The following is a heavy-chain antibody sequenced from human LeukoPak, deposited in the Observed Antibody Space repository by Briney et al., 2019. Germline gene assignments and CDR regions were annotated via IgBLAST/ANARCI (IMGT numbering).Heavy chain of an antibody. CDR1: GGSISSGGYY. CDR3: ARSPYYYDSSGYLYYFDY. Sequence: SQTLSLTCTVSGGSISSGGYYWSWIRQHPGKGLEWIGYVYYSGSTYYNPSLKSRVTISVDTSKNQFSLKLSSVTAADTAVYYCARSPYYYDSSGYLYYFDYWGQGTLVTVSS. V-gene: IGHV4-31*03. D-gene: IGHD3-22*01. CDR2: VYYSGST. J-gene: IGHJ4*02.